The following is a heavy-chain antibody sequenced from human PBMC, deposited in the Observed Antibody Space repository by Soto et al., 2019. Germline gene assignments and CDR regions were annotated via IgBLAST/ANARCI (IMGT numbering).Heavy chain of an antibody. Sequence: GGSLRLSCAASGFTFSSYAMHWVRQAAGKGLEWVAVISYDGSNKYYADSVKGRFTISRDNSKNTLYLQMNSLRAEDTAVYYCARDLAEADTWSYYYYYGMDVWGQGTTVTVSS. J-gene: IGHJ6*02. CDR1: GFTFSSYA. CDR2: ISYDGSNK. D-gene: IGHD6-13*01. CDR3: ARDLAEADTWSYYYYYGMDV. V-gene: IGHV3-30-3*01.